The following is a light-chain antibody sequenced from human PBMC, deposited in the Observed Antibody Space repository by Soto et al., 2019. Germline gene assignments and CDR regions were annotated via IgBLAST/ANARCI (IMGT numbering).Light chain of an antibody. CDR2: DAL. J-gene: IGKJ2*01. Sequence: DIQMTQSPATLSASVGDRVTITCRASQSVSSWLAWYQQKPGKAPKLLIYDALSLESGVPSRFSGTGSGTEFPPPTSSRQPDDLATNSCQQKSNYLYTLGQGTKRET. CDR1: QSVSSW. CDR3: QQKSNYLYT. V-gene: IGKV1-5*01.